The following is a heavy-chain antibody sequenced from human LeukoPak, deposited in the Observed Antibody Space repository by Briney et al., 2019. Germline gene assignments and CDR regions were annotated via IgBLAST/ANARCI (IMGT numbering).Heavy chain of an antibody. CDR3: AKDRGPRYSYGLDV. V-gene: IGHV3-33*06. Sequence: GGSLRLSCATSGFPFSSYGMHWVRQAPGKGLEGVAVIWYDGSSKYYADSVKGRFTISRVDSKNTLYLQMNSLTAEDTAVYYCAKDRGPRYSYGLDVWGQGTTVTVSS. CDR2: IWYDGSSK. J-gene: IGHJ6*02. CDR1: GFPFSSYG.